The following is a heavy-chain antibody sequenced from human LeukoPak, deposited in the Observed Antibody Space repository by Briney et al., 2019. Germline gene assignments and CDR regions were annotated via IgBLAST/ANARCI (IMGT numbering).Heavy chain of an antibody. V-gene: IGHV3-30*02. D-gene: IGHD4-17*01. Sequence: GRSMRLSCAASGFTFSTYGMHWVRQAPGKGLEWVAFVWYDGSDKYYVDSVKGRFTISRDNSRNTLYLQMNSLRAEDTAVYYCAKGAGYGDLGYFYYMDVWGKGTTVTVSS. J-gene: IGHJ6*03. CDR2: VWYDGSDK. CDR3: AKGAGYGDLGYFYYMDV. CDR1: GFTFSTYG.